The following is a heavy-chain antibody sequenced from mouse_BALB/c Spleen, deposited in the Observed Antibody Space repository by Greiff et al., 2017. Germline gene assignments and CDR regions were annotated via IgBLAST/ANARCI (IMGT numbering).Heavy chain of an antibody. D-gene: IGHD2-3*01. CDR2: ISSGGST. V-gene: IGHV5-6-5*01. J-gene: IGHJ4*01. Sequence: VESGGGLVKPGGSLKLSCAASGFTFSSYAMSWVRQTPEKRLEWVASISSGGSTYYPDSVKGRFTISRDNARNILYLQMSSLRSEDTAMYYCARGGVTTRRDAMDYWGQGTSVTVSS. CDR1: GFTFSSYA. CDR3: ARGGVTTRRDAMDY.